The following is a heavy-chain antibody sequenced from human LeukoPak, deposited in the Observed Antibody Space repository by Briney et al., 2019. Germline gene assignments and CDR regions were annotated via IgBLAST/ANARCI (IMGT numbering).Heavy chain of an antibody. CDR3: APEVVSGYCSGGSCQAPFDY. CDR2: ISSSSSTI. CDR1: GFTFSSYS. D-gene: IGHD2-15*01. Sequence: GGSLRLSCAASGFTFSSYSMNWVRQAPGKGLEWVSYISSSSSTIYYADSVKGRFTISRDNAKNSLYLQMNSLRAEDTAVYYCAPEVVSGYCSGGSCQAPFDYWGQGTPVTVSS. V-gene: IGHV3-48*01. J-gene: IGHJ4*02.